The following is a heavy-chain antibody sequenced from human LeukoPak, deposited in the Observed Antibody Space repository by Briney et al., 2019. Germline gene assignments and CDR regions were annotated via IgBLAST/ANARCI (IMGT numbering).Heavy chain of an antibody. D-gene: IGHD1-14*01. J-gene: IGHJ4*02. Sequence: GGSLRLSCVGAGFTFSSYGMNWVRQAPGKGLEWVASIKEDGSETYYADSVKGRFTISRDNTKTTLYLEMNSLRADDTAVYYCAKDGRAGTNRLFIWDYWGQGTLVTVSS. CDR3: AKDGRAGTNRLFIWDY. CDR1: GFTFSSYG. CDR2: IKEDGSET. V-gene: IGHV3-7*03.